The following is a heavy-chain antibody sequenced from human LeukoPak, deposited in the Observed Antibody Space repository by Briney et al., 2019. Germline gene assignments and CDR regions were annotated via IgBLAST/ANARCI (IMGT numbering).Heavy chain of an antibody. D-gene: IGHD4-17*01. Sequence: PSETLSPTCTVSGGSISSYYWSWIRQPPGKGLEWIGYIYYSGSTNYNPSLKSRVTISVDTSKNQFSLKLSSVTAADTAVYYCARKAVTSSAFDYWGQGTLVTVSS. CDR2: IYYSGST. V-gene: IGHV4-59*08. CDR3: ARKAVTSSAFDY. J-gene: IGHJ4*02. CDR1: GGSISSYY.